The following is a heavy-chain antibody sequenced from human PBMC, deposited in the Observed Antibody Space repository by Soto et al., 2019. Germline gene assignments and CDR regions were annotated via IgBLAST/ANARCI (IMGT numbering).Heavy chain of an antibody. Sequence: VESLKISCRTSGYSFPTYWIACVREMAVKGLEWMGAVYPGDSDTKYSPSFQGHVTISADRSIGTAFLQWSSLNASDTAMYYCARGLNWNYIMNGLDTWGQGTLVTVSS. V-gene: IGHV5-51*01. J-gene: IGHJ5*02. D-gene: IGHD3-16*01. CDR3: ARGLNWNYIMNGLDT. CDR2: VYPGDSDT. CDR1: GYSFPTYW.